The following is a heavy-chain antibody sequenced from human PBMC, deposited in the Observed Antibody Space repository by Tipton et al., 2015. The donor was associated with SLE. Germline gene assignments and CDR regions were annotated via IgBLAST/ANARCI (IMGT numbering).Heavy chain of an antibody. V-gene: IGHV3-74*01. D-gene: IGHD3-16*01. CDR3: VRGASWD. CDR1: GFTFSTYW. J-gene: IGHJ4*02. CDR2: INSDGSKI. Sequence: GSLRLSCAASGFTFSTYWMHWVRQVPGKGLVRVSNINSDGSKIYYADSVKGRFTISRDNAKNTLYLEMDSLRPEDTAIYYCVRGASWDWGQGALVTVSS.